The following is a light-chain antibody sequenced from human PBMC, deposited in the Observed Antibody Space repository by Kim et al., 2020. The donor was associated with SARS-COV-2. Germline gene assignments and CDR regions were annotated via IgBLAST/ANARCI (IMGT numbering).Light chain of an antibody. Sequence: EIVMTQSPAALSVSPGEGVTLSCRASQRINNNLAWYHQKPGQAPRLVIYGASTRATGIPARFSGSGSGTEFTLTISSLQPEDSAVYYWQQYYLSPRTFGDGTKVDIK. J-gene: IGKJ1*01. CDR3: QQYYLSPRT. V-gene: IGKV3-15*01. CDR1: QRINNN. CDR2: GAS.